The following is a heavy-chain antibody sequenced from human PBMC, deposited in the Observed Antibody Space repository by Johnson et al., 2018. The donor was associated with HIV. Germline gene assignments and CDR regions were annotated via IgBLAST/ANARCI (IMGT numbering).Heavy chain of an antibody. V-gene: IGHV3-66*02. CDR2: IYSGGST. J-gene: IGHJ3*02. D-gene: IGHD2-15*01. CDR1: GFTVSSNY. CDR3: ARVALVVYAFDI. Sequence: VQLVESGGGLVQPGGSLRLSCAASGFTVSSNYMSWVRQATGKGLEWVSVIYSGGSTYYAAPVKGRFTISRDNSKHTLYLHMNSLRAEDTAVYYCARVALVVYAFDIWGQGTMVTVSS.